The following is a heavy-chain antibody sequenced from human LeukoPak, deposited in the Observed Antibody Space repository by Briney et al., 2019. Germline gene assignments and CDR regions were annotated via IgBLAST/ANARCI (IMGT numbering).Heavy chain of an antibody. V-gene: IGHV3-7*03. CDR2: IKQDETEK. J-gene: IGHJ4*02. CDR1: GFTFSNFW. CDR3: AKGDGYSPFDY. D-gene: IGHD5-24*01. Sequence: GGSLRLSCTASGFTFSNFWMGWVRQAPGKGLEWVANIKQDETEKFYLGSVKGRLTISRDNSKNTLYLQMNSLRAEDTAVYYCAKGDGYSPFDYWGQGTLVTVSS.